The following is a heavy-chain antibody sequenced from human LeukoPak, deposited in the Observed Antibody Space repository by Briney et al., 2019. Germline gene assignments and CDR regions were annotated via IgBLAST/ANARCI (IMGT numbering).Heavy chain of an antibody. CDR2: IIPIFGTA. D-gene: IGHD3-10*01. J-gene: IGHJ5*01. Sequence: SVKVSCKASGGTFSSYAISWVRQAPGQGLEWMGGIIPIFGTANYAQKFQGRVTITADESTSTAYMELSSLRSEDTAVYYCTRAKVPPRPTWFGSWGQGTLVTVSS. CDR1: GGTFSSYA. V-gene: IGHV1-69*13. CDR3: TRAKVPPRPTWFGS.